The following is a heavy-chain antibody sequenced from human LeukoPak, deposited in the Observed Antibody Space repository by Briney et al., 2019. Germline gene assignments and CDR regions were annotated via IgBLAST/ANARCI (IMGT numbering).Heavy chain of an antibody. CDR1: GYTFTGYY. D-gene: IGHD6-25*01. V-gene: IGHV1-2*06. CDR3: AREGAAEAKNFDY. J-gene: IGHJ4*02. CDR2: INPNSGGT. Sequence: ASVKVSCKASGYTFTGYYMHWVRQAPGQGLEWMGRINPNSGGTNYAQKFQGRVTMTRDTSISTAYMELSSLRSEDTAVYFCAREGAAEAKNFDYWGQGTLVIVSS.